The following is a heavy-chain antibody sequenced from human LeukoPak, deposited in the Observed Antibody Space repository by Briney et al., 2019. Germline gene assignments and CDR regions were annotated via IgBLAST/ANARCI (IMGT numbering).Heavy chain of an antibody. D-gene: IGHD4-17*01. V-gene: IGHV4-31*01. CDR2: ICYSGSN. J-gene: IGHJ4*02. CDR1: GGSISRGGYY. Sequence: SSQPLSLPCTVSGGSISRGGYYWTWIRQHPGKGGEWLGYICYSGSNYYIRYLKSPVTRAVDTSKKQFSLKLSSVNAADTAVYSCARHFTVTSALYYFDYWGQGTLVTVSS. CDR3: ARHFTVTSALYYFDY.